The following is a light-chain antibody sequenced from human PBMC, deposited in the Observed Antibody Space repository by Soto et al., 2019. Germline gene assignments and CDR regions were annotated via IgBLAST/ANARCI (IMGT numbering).Light chain of an antibody. CDR2: AAS. J-gene: IGKJ5*01. V-gene: IGKV1-39*01. CDR1: QSLSSW. Sequence: DIQMTQSPSTLSASVGDRVTITCRASQSLSSWLAWYQQKPGKAPNLLIYAASTLQSGVPSRFSGGGSGTDFTLTISSLQPEDFATYYCQQSYNIPRTFGQGTRLVIK. CDR3: QQSYNIPRT.